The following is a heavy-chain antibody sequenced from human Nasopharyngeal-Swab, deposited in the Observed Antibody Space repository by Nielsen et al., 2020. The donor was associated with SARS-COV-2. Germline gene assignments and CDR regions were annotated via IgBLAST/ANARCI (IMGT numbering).Heavy chain of an antibody. CDR1: GYTLPELS. CDR2: FDPEDGET. J-gene: IGHJ6*02. CDR3: ATALTIFGADHYYYYYGMDV. D-gene: IGHD3-3*01. V-gene: IGHV1-24*01. Sequence: ASVQVPCKVSGYTLPELSMHWVRQPPGKGLEWMGGFDPEDGETIYAQKFQGRVTMTEDTSTDTAYMELSSLRSEDTAVYYCATALTIFGADHYYYYYGMDVWGQGTTVTVSS.